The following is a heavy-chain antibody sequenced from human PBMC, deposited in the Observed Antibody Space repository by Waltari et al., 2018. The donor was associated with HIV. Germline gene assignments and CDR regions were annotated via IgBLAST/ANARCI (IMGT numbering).Heavy chain of an antibody. CDR1: GYSLTQLS. CDR2: FDPEGDET. CDR3: ASNDRPVYFFDY. Sequence: QVVLIESGAEVKQPGGSVQVSCKVAGYSLTQLSMHWVRQAPGKGLEWMGGFDPEGDETIYAQKFQGRLSMTEDTSTDTAYMELRGLRSDDTAVYYCASNDRPVYFFDYWSHGTLVTVSS. J-gene: IGHJ4*01. V-gene: IGHV1-24*01. D-gene: IGHD3-9*01.